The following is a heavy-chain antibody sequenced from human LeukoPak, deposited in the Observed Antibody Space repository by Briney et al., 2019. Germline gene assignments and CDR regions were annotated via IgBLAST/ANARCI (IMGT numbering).Heavy chain of an antibody. Sequence: PGGSLKLSCAATGFTFSGSAMHWVRQASGKVLEWVGRIRSEPNTYATAYAASVKGRFTISRDDSKNTAYLQVNSLKTEDTAVYYCTRREGYDFLSEDYGMDVWGQGTTVTVSS. J-gene: IGHJ6*02. CDR3: TRREGYDFLSEDYGMDV. CDR2: IRSEPNTYAT. D-gene: IGHD5-12*01. CDR1: GFTFSGSA. V-gene: IGHV3-73*01.